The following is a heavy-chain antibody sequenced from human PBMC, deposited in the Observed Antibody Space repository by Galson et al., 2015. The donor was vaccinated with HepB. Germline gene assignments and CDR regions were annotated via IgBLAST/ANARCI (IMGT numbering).Heavy chain of an antibody. V-gene: IGHV3-66*01. CDR1: GFTVSSNY. D-gene: IGHD3-10*01. CDR3: ARVVGSGWFGELSTFDY. J-gene: IGHJ4*02. CDR2: IYSGGST. Sequence: SLRLSCAASGFTVSSNYMSWVRQAPGKGLEWVSVIYSGGSTYYADSVKGRFTISRDNSKSTLYLQMNSLRAEDTAVYYCARVVGSGWFGELSTFDYWGQGTLVTVSS.